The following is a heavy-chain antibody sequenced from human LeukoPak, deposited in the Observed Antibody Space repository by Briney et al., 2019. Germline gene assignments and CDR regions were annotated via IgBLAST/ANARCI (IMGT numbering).Heavy chain of an antibody. D-gene: IGHD4-23*01. CDR1: GFTFSSYA. CDR2: ISYDGSNK. CDR3: ARGLGGNSAAFDI. V-gene: IGHV3-30-3*01. Sequence: GGSLRLSCAASGFTFSSYAMHWVRQAPGKGLEWVAVISYDGSNKYYADSVKGRFTISRDNSKNTLYLQMNSLRAEDTAVYYCARGLGGNSAAFDIWGQGTMVTVSS. J-gene: IGHJ3*02.